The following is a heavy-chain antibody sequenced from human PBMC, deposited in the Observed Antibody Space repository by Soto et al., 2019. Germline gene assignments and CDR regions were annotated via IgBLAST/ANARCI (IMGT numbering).Heavy chain of an antibody. CDR1: GFSLSTSGVG. Sequence: QITLKESGPTLVKPTQTLTLTCTFSGFSLSTSGVGVGWIRQPPGKALEWLALIYWDDDKRYSPSLKSRLTITKDTTKTPVVLTMPNMDPVDTATYYCAHRRHYDSSGYYDLVFGYWGQGTLVTVSS. CDR3: AHRRHYDSSGYYDLVFGY. V-gene: IGHV2-5*02. CDR2: IYWDDDK. J-gene: IGHJ4*02. D-gene: IGHD3-22*01.